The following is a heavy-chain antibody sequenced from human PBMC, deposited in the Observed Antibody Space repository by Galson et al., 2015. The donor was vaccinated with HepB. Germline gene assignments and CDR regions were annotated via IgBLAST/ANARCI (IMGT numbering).Heavy chain of an antibody. CDR2: IGSDGDDI. D-gene: IGHD2-15*01. V-gene: IGHV3-23*01. J-gene: IGHJ6*02. CDR1: GFTFNLYA. CDR3: SRRRKLYGMDV. Sequence: SLRLSCAASGFTFNLYAISWVRQAPGKGLEWVSVIGSDGDDIHYTDSVNGRFTISRDNSNNMVYLQMNSLRVEDTAVYYRSRRRKLYGMDVWGQGTTVTVSS.